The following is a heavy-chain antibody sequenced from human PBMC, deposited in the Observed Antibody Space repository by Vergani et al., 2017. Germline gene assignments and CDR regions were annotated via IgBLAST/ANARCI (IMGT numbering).Heavy chain of an antibody. V-gene: IGHV3-33*01. D-gene: IGHD1-14*01. J-gene: IGHJ5*02. Sequence: VQLLESVGGVVQPGRSLRLSCAASGFTFNQYGMHWVRPAPGKGLEWVAVTWYDGNNKQYADSVKGRFTISRDNSKSTMYLQMNSLRDEDTGVYYCARDLRLLYNRFDPWGQGTLVTVSS. CDR1: GFTFNQYG. CDR3: ARDLRLLYNRFDP. CDR2: TWYDGNNK.